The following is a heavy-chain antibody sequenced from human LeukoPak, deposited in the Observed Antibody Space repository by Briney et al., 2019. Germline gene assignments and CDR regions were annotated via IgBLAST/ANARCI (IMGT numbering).Heavy chain of an antibody. CDR3: ARGSGDNYYGMDV. CDR2: IYYSGST. V-gene: IGHV4-59*01. J-gene: IGHJ6*02. D-gene: IGHD2-21*01. CDR1: GGSISSYY. Sequence: SETLSLTCTVSGGSISSYYWSWVRQPPGKGLEWIGYIYYSGSTNYNPSLKSRVTISVDTSKNQFSLKLSSVTAADTAVYYCARGSGDNYYGMDVWGQGTTVTVSS.